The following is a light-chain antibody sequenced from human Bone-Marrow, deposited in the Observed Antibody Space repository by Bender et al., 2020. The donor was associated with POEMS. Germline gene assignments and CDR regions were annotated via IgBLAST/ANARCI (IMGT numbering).Light chain of an antibody. Sequence: QSALTQPASVSGSPGQSITISCTGTSSDVGGYNYVSWYQQHPGKAPKLMIYDVSNRPSGVSNRFFGSKSGNTASLAISGLQAEDEADYYCCSYAGSRIFEVFGGGTKVTVL. V-gene: IGLV2-23*02. CDR2: DVS. J-gene: IGLJ3*02. CDR3: CSYAGSRIFEV. CDR1: SSDVGGYNY.